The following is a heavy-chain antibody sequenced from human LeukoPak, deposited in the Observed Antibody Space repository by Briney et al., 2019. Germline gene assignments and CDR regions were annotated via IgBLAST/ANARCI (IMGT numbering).Heavy chain of an antibody. Sequence: KSSETLSLTCTVSGGSISSGSYYWSWIRQPAGKGLEWIGRIFTSGSTNYNPSLKSRVSISVDTSKNQFSLKLSSVTAADTAVYYCARWPLGIAVAGNALDAFDIWGQGTMVTVSS. CDR3: ARWPLGIAVAGNALDAFDI. D-gene: IGHD6-19*01. CDR1: GGSISSGSYY. V-gene: IGHV4-61*02. CDR2: IFTSGST. J-gene: IGHJ3*02.